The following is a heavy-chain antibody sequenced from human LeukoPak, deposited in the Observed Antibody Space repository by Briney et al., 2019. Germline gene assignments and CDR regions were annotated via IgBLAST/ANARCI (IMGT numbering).Heavy chain of an antibody. CDR2: INSDGSST. J-gene: IGHJ3*02. V-gene: IGHV3-74*01. Sequence: PGGSLRLSCAASGFTFSTYWMNWVRQPPGKGLVWVSRINSDGSSTTYADSVMGRFTISRDNAKNSLYLQMNSLRAEDTAVYYCASALIMITFGPTDAFDIWGQGTMVTVSS. CDR1: GFTFSTYW. CDR3: ASALIMITFGPTDAFDI. D-gene: IGHD3-16*01.